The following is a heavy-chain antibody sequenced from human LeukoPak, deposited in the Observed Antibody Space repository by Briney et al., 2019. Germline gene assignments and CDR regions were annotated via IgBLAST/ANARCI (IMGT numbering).Heavy chain of an antibody. CDR1: GYIFIIYY. J-gene: IGHJ3*02. Sequence: ASVKVSCKASGYIFIIYYIHWVRQAPGQGLEWMGISSPSAGTTKYAQNFQGRVTMTTDMSTSTVYMEVSSLRSEDTAVYYCVRTRGLAPHDAFDIWGQGTMITVSS. V-gene: IGHV1-46*01. CDR3: VRTRGLAPHDAFDI. CDR2: SSPSAGTT. D-gene: IGHD6-13*01.